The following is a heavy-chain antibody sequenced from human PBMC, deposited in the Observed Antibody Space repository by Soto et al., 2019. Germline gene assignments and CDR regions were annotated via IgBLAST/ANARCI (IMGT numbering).Heavy chain of an antibody. CDR1: GFTFSSYA. CDR2: ISGSGGST. V-gene: IGHV3-23*01. J-gene: IGHJ4*02. Sequence: EVQLLESGGGLVQPGGSLRLSCAASGFTFSSYAMSWVRQAPGMGLEWVSAISGSGGSTYYADSVKGRFTISRDNSKNTLYLQMNSLRAEDTAVYYCAKIHEEQLVLGGEFDYWGQGTLVTVSS. D-gene: IGHD6-6*01. CDR3: AKIHEEQLVLGGEFDY.